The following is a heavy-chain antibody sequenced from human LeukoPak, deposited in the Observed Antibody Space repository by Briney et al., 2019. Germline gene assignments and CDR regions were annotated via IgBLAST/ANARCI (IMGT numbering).Heavy chain of an antibody. D-gene: IGHD2-15*01. CDR3: ARGDCSGGSCSSMDV. CDR1: GFTFSTYD. V-gene: IGHV3-13*04. CDR2: INPAGDT. J-gene: IGHJ6*02. Sequence: AGGSLRLSCAASGFTFSTYDMHWVRQATGKGLGWVSGINPAGDTYYPGSVKGRFTISREDAKNSFYLQMNSLRVGDTAVYYCARGDCSGGSCSSMDVWGQGTTVTVSS.